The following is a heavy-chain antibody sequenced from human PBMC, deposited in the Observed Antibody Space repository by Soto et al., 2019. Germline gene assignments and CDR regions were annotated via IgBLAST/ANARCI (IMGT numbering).Heavy chain of an antibody. V-gene: IGHV3-49*03. CDR3: TRDSTGDSSGSNDY. J-gene: IGHJ4*02. Sequence: GGSLRLSCTASGFTFGDYAMSWFRQAPGKGLEWVGFIRSKAYGGTTEYAASVKGRFTISRDDSKSIAYLQMNSLKTEDTAVYYCTRDSTGDSSGSNDYWGQGTMVTVSS. CDR2: IRSKAYGGTT. D-gene: IGHD3-22*01. CDR1: GFTFGDYA.